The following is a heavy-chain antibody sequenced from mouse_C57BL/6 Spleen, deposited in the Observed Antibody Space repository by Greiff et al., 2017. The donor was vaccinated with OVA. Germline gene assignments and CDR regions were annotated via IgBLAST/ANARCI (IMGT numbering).Heavy chain of an antibody. Sequence: QVQLQQPGAELVRPGSSVKLSCKASGYTFTSYWMDWVKQRPGQGLEWIGNIYPSDSETHYNQKFKDKATLTVDKSSSTAYMQLSSLTSEDSAVYYGARWDGYFFDDWGQGTTLTVSS. D-gene: IGHD2-3*01. CDR1: GYTFTSYW. J-gene: IGHJ2*01. CDR3: ARWDGYFFDD. V-gene: IGHV1-61*01. CDR2: IYPSDSET.